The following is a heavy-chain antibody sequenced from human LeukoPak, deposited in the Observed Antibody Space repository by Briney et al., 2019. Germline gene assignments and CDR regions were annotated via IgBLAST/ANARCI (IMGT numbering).Heavy chain of an antibody. CDR1: GFTFSSYA. J-gene: IGHJ5*02. CDR2: ISGSGGST. Sequence: GGPLRLSCAASGFTFSSYAMSWVRQAPGKGLKWVSAISGSGGSTYYADSVKGRFTISRDNAKNSLYLQMNSLRAEDTALYYCAKDTAADFWTTGLNWFDPWGQGTLVTVSS. V-gene: IGHV3-23*01. CDR3: AKDTAADFWTTGLNWFDP. D-gene: IGHD1-1*01.